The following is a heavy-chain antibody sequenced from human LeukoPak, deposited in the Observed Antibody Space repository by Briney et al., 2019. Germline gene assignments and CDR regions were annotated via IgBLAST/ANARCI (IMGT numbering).Heavy chain of an antibody. Sequence: PGGSLRLSCAASGFTFSDSAIHWVRQASGKGLEWVGRIRDKGYGHATAYAASVKGRFTLSRDDSRNTACLQMNSLKTEDTALYYCTTPNEGNWFDPWGQGTLVTVSS. D-gene: IGHD2-8*01. J-gene: IGHJ5*02. CDR1: GFTFSDSA. CDR3: TTPNEGNWFDP. V-gene: IGHV3-73*01. CDR2: IRDKGYGHAT.